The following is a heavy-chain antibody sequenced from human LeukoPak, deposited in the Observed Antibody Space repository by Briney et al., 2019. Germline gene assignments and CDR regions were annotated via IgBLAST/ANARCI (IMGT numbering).Heavy chain of an antibody. D-gene: IGHD4-17*01. CDR1: GGSISSGGYY. J-gene: IGHJ5*02. Sequence: PSQTLSLTCTVSGGSISSGGYYWSWIRQPPGKGLEWIGYIYHSGSTYYNPSLKSRVTISVDRSKNQFSLKLSSVTAADTAVYYCTRDAVTNERWFDPWGQGTLVTVSS. CDR3: TRDAVTNERWFDP. CDR2: IYHSGST. V-gene: IGHV4-30-2*01.